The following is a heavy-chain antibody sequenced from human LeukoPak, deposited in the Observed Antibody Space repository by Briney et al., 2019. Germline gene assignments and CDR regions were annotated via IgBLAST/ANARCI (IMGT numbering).Heavy chain of an antibody. V-gene: IGHV3-7*01. D-gene: IGHD3-3*01. CDR1: GFNFRYFW. CDR3: AGDPPYYDFWSGYYNYFDY. Sequence: GGSLRLTCLGSGFNFRYFWMSWVRQAPGKGLEWVANIKQDGSEKYYVDSVKGRFTISRDNAKNSLYLQMNSLRAEDTAVYYCAGDPPYYDFWSGYYNYFDYWGQGTLVTVSS. CDR2: IKQDGSEK. J-gene: IGHJ4*02.